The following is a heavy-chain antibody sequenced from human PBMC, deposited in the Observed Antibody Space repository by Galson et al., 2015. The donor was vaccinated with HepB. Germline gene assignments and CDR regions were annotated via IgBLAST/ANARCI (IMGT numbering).Heavy chain of an antibody. CDR3: ARSTQTPLGPRYNWFDP. V-gene: IGHV3-53*01. J-gene: IGHJ5*02. CDR2: IYSGGNT. Sequence: SLRLSCAASGFTVSSNYMSWVRQAPGKGLEWVSVIYSGGNTYYADSVKGRFTISRDNSKNALYLQMNSLRAEDTAVYYCARSTQTPLGPRYNWFDPWSQGTLVTVSS. CDR1: GFTVSSNY. D-gene: IGHD4-11*01.